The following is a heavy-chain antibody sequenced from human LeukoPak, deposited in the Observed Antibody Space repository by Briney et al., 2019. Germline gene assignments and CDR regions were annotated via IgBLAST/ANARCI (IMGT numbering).Heavy chain of an antibody. D-gene: IGHD6-25*01. CDR1: GNTFAGHN. V-gene: IGHV1-2*02. Sequence: ASVKVSCKAPGNTFAGHNIHWMRQAPGQGLELMGWINPDRGGTDYARQFQGRATMTSDTSIRAPYMELSSLVSEDSAVYFCAISIQAAAIPAFDYWGQGTLVTVSS. CDR3: AISIQAAAIPAFDY. J-gene: IGHJ4*02. CDR2: INPDRGGT.